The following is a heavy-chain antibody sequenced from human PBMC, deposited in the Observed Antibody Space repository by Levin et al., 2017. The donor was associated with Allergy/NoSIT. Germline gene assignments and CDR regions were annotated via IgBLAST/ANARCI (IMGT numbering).Heavy chain of an antibody. Sequence: KSSETLSLTCTVSDGSISSYYWSWIRLSAGKGLEWIGRSHISGGTNYNPSLKSRLTLSLDTSKNQFSLKLTSVTAADTAVYYCARGQGSTGYNYFDYWGQGIPVTVSS. J-gene: IGHJ4*02. CDR2: SHISGGT. CDR3: ARGQGSTGYNYFDY. D-gene: IGHD3-22*01. CDR1: DGSISSYY. V-gene: IGHV4-4*07.